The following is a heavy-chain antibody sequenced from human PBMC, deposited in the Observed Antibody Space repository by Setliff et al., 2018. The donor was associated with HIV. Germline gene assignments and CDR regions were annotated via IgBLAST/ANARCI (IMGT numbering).Heavy chain of an antibody. V-gene: IGHV7-4-1*02. D-gene: IGHD4-17*01. J-gene: IGHJ4*02. CDR2: INTETGTP. Sequence: ASVKVSCKTSGYMFSLYGIHWLRQAPGQNLEWMGWINTETGTPTYAPGFTGRSVLSLDTSVSAAYLEISSLVAEDSALYYCAREASGEYYPDYWGQGTMVTVSS. CDR1: GYMFSLYG. CDR3: AREASGEYYPDY.